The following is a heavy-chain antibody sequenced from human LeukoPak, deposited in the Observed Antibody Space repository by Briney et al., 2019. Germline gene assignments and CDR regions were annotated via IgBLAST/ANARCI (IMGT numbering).Heavy chain of an antibody. Sequence: SETLSLTCTVSGGSISSGSYYWSWIRQPAGKGLEWFGRIYTSGSTNYNPSLKRLVTISVDASKKLFSLKLSSVAAADTAVYYCARDIEVAGLFDYWGQGTLVTVSS. CDR3: ARDIEVAGLFDY. CDR1: GGSISSGSYY. D-gene: IGHD6-19*01. V-gene: IGHV4-61*02. CDR2: IYTSGST. J-gene: IGHJ4*02.